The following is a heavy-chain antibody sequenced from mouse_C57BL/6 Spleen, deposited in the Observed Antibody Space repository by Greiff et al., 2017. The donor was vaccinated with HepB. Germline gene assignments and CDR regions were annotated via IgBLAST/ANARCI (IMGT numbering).Heavy chain of an antibody. V-gene: IGHV5-4*03. CDR1: GFTFSSYA. CDR3: ASDGKAMDY. D-gene: IGHD1-1*01. J-gene: IGHJ4*01. Sequence: EVMLVESGGGLVKPGGSLKLSCAASGFTFSSYAMSWVRQTPGKRLEWVATIIDGGSYTYYPDNVKGRFTISRDNAKNHLYLQMSHLKSEDTAMYYCASDGKAMDYWGQGTSVTVSS. CDR2: IIDGGSYT.